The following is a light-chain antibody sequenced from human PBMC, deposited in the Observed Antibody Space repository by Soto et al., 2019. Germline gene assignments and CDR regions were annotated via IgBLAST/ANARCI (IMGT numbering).Light chain of an antibody. CDR1: QTISSW. CDR3: QHYNSYSEA. Sequence: IQMTPSPATPSGSLGKRVPIPCRASQTISSWLAWYQQKPGKAPKLLIYKASTLKSGVPSRFSGSGSGTEFTLTISSLQPDDFATYYCQHYNSYSEAFGQGTKV. J-gene: IGKJ1*01. CDR2: KAS. V-gene: IGKV1-5*03.